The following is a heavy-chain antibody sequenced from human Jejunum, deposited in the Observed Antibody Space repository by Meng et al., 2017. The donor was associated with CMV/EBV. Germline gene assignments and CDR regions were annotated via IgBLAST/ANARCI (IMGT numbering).Heavy chain of an antibody. V-gene: IGHV3-30*09. CDR2: ISNDGSKR. J-gene: IGHJ4*02. CDR1: GFALCADA. D-gene: IGHD7-27*01. Sequence: CGFALCADAITGGRGAPGKKVREVAGISNDGSKRFYTNTVKGRVAISRDNSKNTLDLQMKGLRPEDTAVYYCASHEFQANWGPFDYWGQGTLVTVSS. CDR3: ASHEFQANWGPFDY.